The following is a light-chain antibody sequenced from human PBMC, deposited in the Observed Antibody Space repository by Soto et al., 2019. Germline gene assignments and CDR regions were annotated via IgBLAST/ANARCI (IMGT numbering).Light chain of an antibody. Sequence: QSALTQPASVSGSPGQSITISCTGTSSDVGSYNLVSWYQHHPGKAPKLMVYEGSKRPSGVSNRFSGSKSGNTASLTISGLQAEDEADYYCCSYAGSSTHVVFGGGTKLTV. CDR1: SSDVGSYNL. CDR2: EGS. J-gene: IGLJ2*01. V-gene: IGLV2-23*01. CDR3: CSYAGSSTHVV.